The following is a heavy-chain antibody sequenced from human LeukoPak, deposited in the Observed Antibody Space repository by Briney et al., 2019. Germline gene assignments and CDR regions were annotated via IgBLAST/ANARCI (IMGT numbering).Heavy chain of an antibody. D-gene: IGHD3-10*01. CDR3: AKDMVRGVIKRGYFDY. V-gene: IGHV3-23*01. J-gene: IGHJ4*02. CDR1: GVTFSSYA. CDR2: ISGSGGST. Sequence: GGSLRLSCAASGVTFSSYAMSWVCEAPGKGLEWVSAISGSGGSTYYADSVKGRFTISRDNSKNTLYLQMNSLRAEDTAVYYCAKDMVRGVIKRGYFDYWGQGTLVTVSS.